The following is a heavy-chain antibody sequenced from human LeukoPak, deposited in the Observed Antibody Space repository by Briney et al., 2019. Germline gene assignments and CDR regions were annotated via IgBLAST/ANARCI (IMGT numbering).Heavy chain of an antibody. CDR3: ARLTDQDDKYYYCGMDV. Sequence: GESLKIFCKGSGYSFTSYWIGWVRQMPGKGLEWMGIIYPGDSDTRYSPSFQGQVTISADKSISTAYLQWSSLKASDTAMYYCARLTDQDDKYYYCGMDVWGQGTTVTVSS. D-gene: IGHD3-9*01. J-gene: IGHJ6*02. V-gene: IGHV5-51*01. CDR1: GYSFTSYW. CDR2: IYPGDSDT.